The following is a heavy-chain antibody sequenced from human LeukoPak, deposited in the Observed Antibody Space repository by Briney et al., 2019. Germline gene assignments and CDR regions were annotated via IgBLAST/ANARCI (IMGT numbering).Heavy chain of an antibody. CDR2: IYYSGST. CDR3: ARAHYYDSSGYYYFGDR. D-gene: IGHD3-22*01. J-gene: IGHJ5*02. Sequence: SETLSLTCTVSGGSISSSSYYWGWIRQPPGKGLEWIGSIYYSGSTYYNPSLKSRVTISVDTSKNQFSLKLSSVTAADTAVYYCARAHYYDSSGYYYFGDRWGQGTLVTVSS. CDR1: GGSISSSSYY. V-gene: IGHV4-39*07.